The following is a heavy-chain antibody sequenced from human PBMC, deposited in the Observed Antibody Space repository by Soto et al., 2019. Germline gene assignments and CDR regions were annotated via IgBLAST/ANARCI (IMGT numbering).Heavy chain of an antibody. CDR3: ANGSSSSRPYYFDY. V-gene: IGHV3-23*01. CDR1: GFTFSNYA. CDR2: ITGSGGDT. J-gene: IGHJ4*02. Sequence: EVQLLESGGGLVQPGGSLRLSCAASGFTFSNYAMSWVRQAPGKGLEWFSAITGSGGDTYYADSVKGRFTTSRDNSKNTLDLQMNSLRAEDTAIYYCANGSSSSRPYYFDYWGQGTLLTVCS. D-gene: IGHD2-2*01.